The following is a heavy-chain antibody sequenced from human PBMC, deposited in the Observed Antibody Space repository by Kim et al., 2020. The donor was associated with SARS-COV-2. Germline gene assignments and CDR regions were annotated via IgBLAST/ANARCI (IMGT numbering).Heavy chain of an antibody. V-gene: IGHV3-30*07. D-gene: IGHD4-17*01. J-gene: IGHJ4*02. CDR3: ARAGTTVTSRPFDY. Sequence: ADPVKSRFTNARDNTKNTLYLQMNSLRAEDTAVYYCARAGTTVTSRPFDYWGQGTLVTVSS.